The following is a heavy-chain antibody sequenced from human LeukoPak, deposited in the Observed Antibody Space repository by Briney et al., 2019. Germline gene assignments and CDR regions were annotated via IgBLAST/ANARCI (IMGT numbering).Heavy chain of an antibody. CDR1: GYSFTSYW. CDR3: ATQTDEYSSGWYWCDY. V-gene: IGHV5-51*01. J-gene: IGHJ4*02. D-gene: IGHD6-19*01. Sequence: GESLKISCKGSGYSFTSYWIGWVGQMPGKGREGMGVIYAGDSDTRYSPSSQGQVTISADTSISTAYLQWRSLNAPDTAMYYCATQTDEYSSGWYWCDYWGQGTLVTVSS. CDR2: IYAGDSDT.